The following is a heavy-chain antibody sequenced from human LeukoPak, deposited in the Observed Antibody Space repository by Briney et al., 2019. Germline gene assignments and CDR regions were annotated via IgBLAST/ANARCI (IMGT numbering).Heavy chain of an antibody. J-gene: IGHJ6*02. Sequence: GESLKISCNGSGYSFSSYWIGWVRPMPGKGLEWMGIIFAGDSNTRYNPSFQGQVTISVDKSISTAYLQWSSLEASATALYYCVRYPSNYYAMDVWGQGTTVTVSS. CDR1: GYSFSSYW. V-gene: IGHV5-51*01. CDR2: IFAGDSNT. CDR3: VRYPSNYYAMDV. D-gene: IGHD2/OR15-2a*01.